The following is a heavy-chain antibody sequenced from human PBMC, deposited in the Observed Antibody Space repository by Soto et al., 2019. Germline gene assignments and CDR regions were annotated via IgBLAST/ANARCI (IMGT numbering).Heavy chain of an antibody. CDR2: ISYDGSNK. Sequence: LRLSCAASGFTFSSYAMHWVRQAPGKGLEWVAVISYDGSNKYYADSVKGRFTISRDNSKNTLYLQMNSLRAEDTAVYYCARSRDDSSDKGAFDIWGQGTMVTVSS. V-gene: IGHV3-30-3*01. J-gene: IGHJ3*02. CDR1: GFTFSSYA. D-gene: IGHD3-22*01. CDR3: ARSRDDSSDKGAFDI.